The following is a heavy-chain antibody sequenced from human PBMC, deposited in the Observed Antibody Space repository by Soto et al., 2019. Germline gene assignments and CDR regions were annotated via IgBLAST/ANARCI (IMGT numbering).Heavy chain of an antibody. CDR1: GFTFGSYV. CDR2: ISASGGGT. J-gene: IGHJ4*02. CDR3: AKRFPDDNSAYGLDD. D-gene: IGHD3-22*01. V-gene: IGHV3-23*01. Sequence: PGGSLRLSCAASGFTFGSYVMAWVRQAPGKGLEWISGISASGGGTYYSDSVKGRFTISRDNSKNTMYLQMSSLRAEDTAVYYCAKRFPDDNSAYGLDDWGQGTLVTVSS.